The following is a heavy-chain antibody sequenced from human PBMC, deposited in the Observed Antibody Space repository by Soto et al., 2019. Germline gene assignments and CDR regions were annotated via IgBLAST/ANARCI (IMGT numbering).Heavy chain of an antibody. J-gene: IGHJ5*02. Sequence: QVQLVQSGAEVKKPGSSVKVSCKASGGTFSSYAISWVRQAPGQGLEWMGGIIPIFGTANYAQKFQGRVTITADESTSTAYMELSSLRSEDTAVYYCARVVPDTMVRGVIITGGNWFDPWGQGTLVTVSS. D-gene: IGHD3-10*01. CDR3: ARVVPDTMVRGVIITGGNWFDP. CDR2: IIPIFGTA. V-gene: IGHV1-69*01. CDR1: GGTFSSYA.